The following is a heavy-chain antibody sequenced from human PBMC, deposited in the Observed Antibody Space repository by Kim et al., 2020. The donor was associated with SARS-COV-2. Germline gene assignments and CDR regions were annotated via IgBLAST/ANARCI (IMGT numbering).Heavy chain of an antibody. Sequence: SETLSLTCTVSGGSISSYYWSWIRQPPGKGLEWIGYIYYSGSTNYNPSLKSRVTISVDTSKNQFSLKLSSVTAADTAVYYCASFNSSGLHFDYWGQGIL. CDR1: GGSISSYY. D-gene: IGHD6-19*01. CDR2: IYYSGST. J-gene: IGHJ4*02. CDR3: ASFNSSGLHFDY. V-gene: IGHV4-59*13.